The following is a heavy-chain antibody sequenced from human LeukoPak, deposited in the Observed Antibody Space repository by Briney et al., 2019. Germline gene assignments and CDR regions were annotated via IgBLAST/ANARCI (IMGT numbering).Heavy chain of an antibody. CDR3: ARDVPLLSPGPGNWLDP. D-gene: IGHD2-15*01. V-gene: IGHV4-61*01. Sequence: SETLSLTCTVSGGSVSSGSYYWSWIRQPPGKGLEGIGYIYYSGSTNYNPSLKSRVTISVDTSKNHFSLQLSSVTAADTAVYYCARDVPLLSPGPGNWLDPWGRGTLVTVPS. CDR2: IYYSGST. CDR1: GGSVSSGSYY. J-gene: IGHJ5*02.